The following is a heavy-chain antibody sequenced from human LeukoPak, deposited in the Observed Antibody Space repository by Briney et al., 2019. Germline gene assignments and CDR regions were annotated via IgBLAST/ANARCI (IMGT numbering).Heavy chain of an antibody. CDR1: GYTFKTYA. CDR2: INPSGGNT. CDR3: ARVRDGYNDAYDI. J-gene: IGHJ3*02. V-gene: IGHV1-46*02. D-gene: IGHD5-24*01. Sequence: GASVKVSCKASGYTFKTYAMNWVRQAPGQGLEWMGLINPSGGNTNYAQNFQGRVTMTRDTSTSTVYMGLSSLRSEDTAVYYCARVRDGYNDAYDIWGQGTMVTVPS.